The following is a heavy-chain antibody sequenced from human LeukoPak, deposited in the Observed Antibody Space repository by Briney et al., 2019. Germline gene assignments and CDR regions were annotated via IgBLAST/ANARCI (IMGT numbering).Heavy chain of an antibody. Sequence: GGSLRLSCAASGFTFSSYSMNWVRQAPGKGLEWVSSISSSSSYIYYADSVKGRFTISRDNAKSSLYLQMNSLRAEDTAVYYCARDFSGWYYFDYWGQGTLVTVSS. CDR1: GFTFSSYS. CDR3: ARDFSGWYYFDY. V-gene: IGHV3-21*01. CDR2: ISSSSSYI. J-gene: IGHJ4*02. D-gene: IGHD6-19*01.